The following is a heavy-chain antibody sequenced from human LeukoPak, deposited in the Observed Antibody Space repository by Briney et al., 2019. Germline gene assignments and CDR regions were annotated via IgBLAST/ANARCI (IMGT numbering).Heavy chain of an antibody. CDR3: ARGYTSPWDRAFDI. V-gene: IGHV3-7*01. D-gene: IGHD6-19*01. J-gene: IGHJ3*02. CDR2: IKQDGSEK. Sequence: QPGGSLRLSCAASQFTFSSYWMNWVRQAPGKGLEWVANIKQDGSEKYYVDSVKGRFTISRDNAKNSLYLQMNSLRAEDTAVYYCARGYTSPWDRAFDIWGQGTMVTVSS. CDR1: QFTFSSYW.